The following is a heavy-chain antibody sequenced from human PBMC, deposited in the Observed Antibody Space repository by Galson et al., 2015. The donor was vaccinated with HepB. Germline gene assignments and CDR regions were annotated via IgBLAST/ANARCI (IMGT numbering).Heavy chain of an antibody. D-gene: IGHD1-26*01. V-gene: IGHV3-9*01. CDR3: ARDHLRWVGLPFDY. CDR1: GFTFDDYG. CDR2: ISWNSGSI. Sequence: SLRLSCAASGFTFDDYGMHWVRQAPGKGLEWVSSISWNSGSIGYADSVKGRLTISRDNAKNSLYLQMNSLRAEDTAVYYCARDHLRWVGLPFDYWGQGTLVTVSS. J-gene: IGHJ4*02.